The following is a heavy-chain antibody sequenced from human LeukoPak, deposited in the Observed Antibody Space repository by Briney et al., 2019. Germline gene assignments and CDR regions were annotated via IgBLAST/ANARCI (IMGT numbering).Heavy chain of an antibody. CDR3: ARALVWKFDP. D-gene: IGHD6-6*01. J-gene: IGHJ5*02. Sequence: SETLSLTCAVYGGSFSGYYWSWIRQPPEKGLEWIGEINHSGSTNYNPSLKSRVTISVDTSKNQFSLKLSSVTAADTAVYYCARALVWKFDPWGQGTLVTVSS. V-gene: IGHV4-34*01. CDR2: INHSGST. CDR1: GGSFSGYY.